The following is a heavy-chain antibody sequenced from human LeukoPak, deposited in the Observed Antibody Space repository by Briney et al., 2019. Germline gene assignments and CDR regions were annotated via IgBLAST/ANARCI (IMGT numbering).Heavy chain of an antibody. J-gene: IGHJ4*02. D-gene: IGHD3-9*01. Sequence: GASVKVSCRTSGYIFTNFGINWVRQAPGQGLEWVGWISGYNGNTKYAQKFKGRVIMTTDTSTRIGYMELRSLRSDDTAVYYCARDAYDFLTGRYSGSGGDSWGQGTLVTVSS. CDR3: ARDAYDFLTGRYSGSGGDS. V-gene: IGHV1-18*01. CDR1: GYIFTNFG. CDR2: ISGYNGNT.